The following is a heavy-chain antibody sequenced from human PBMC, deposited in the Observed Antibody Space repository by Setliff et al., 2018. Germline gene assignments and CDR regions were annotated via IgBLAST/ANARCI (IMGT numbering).Heavy chain of an antibody. CDR1: GYTFAGYY. J-gene: IGHJ3*02. Sequence: ASEVSCKTSGYTFAGYYMHWVRQTPGQGLEWMGRINPIGGGADYAQKFQGRVTMTRDASITTGYMVLNSLRSDDTAVYYCARDLNRWFGEFAFDIWGQGTMVTVSS. V-gene: IGHV1-2*02. CDR3: ARDLNRWFGEFAFDI. CDR2: INPIGGGA. D-gene: IGHD3-10*01.